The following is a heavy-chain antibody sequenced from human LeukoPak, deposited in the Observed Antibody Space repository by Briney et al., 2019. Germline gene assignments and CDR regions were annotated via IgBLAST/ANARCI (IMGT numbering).Heavy chain of an antibody. CDR1: GFTFSSYA. CDR3: AKARSRGLDY. CDR2: ISGSGGST. J-gene: IGHJ4*02. Sequence: GGSLRLSCAASGFTFSSYAMSWVRQAPGKGLEWVSAISGSGGSTYYADSVRGRFTIPRDNSKNTLYLQMNSLRAEDTAVYYCAKARSRGLDYWGQGTLVTVSS. V-gene: IGHV3-23*01.